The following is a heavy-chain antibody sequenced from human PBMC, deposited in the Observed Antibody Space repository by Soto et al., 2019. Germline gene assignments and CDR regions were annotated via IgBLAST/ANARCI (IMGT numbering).Heavy chain of an antibody. V-gene: IGHV3-21*01. CDR3: GKGDRRGY. CDR1: GFTLSSYS. J-gene: IGHJ4*02. CDR2: XSXXXSXX. Sequence: GVSLSLSCAASGFTLSSYSMNWVRQAPGXGLEXXXAXSXXXSXXXXGDSVKGRFTISRDNAKNSLYLQMNSTRAEDTAVYYCGKGDRRGYWGQGTLVTVSS.